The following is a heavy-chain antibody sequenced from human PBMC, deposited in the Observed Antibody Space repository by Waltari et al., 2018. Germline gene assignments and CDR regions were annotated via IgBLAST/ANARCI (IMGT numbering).Heavy chain of an antibody. Sequence: EVQMLQSGAEVKKPGTPVKISCKVSGDTFTDIYIHWIKQAPGKGLKWMGLLDTEDGQGIYAQKFQGVVTMTADTSIHTADMDLTSLTSEDTAFYYCATALGGGISASRPCHFWGQGTMITVSS. J-gene: IGHJ3*01. CDR2: LDTEDGQG. V-gene: IGHV1-69-2*01. D-gene: IGHD3-10*01. CDR1: GDTFTDIY. CDR3: ATALGGGISASRPCHF.